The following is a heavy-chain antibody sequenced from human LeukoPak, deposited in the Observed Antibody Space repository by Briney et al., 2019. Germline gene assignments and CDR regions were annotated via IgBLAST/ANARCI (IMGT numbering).Heavy chain of an antibody. J-gene: IGHJ6*02. Sequence: GGSLRLSCAASGFTFSSYGMHWVRQAPGKGLEWVAVIWYDGSNKYYADSVKGRFTISRDNSKNTLYLQTNSLRAEDTAVYYCARDPGYDIYYYGMDVWGQGTTVTVSS. D-gene: IGHD3-9*01. CDR2: IWYDGSNK. CDR1: GFTFSSYG. V-gene: IGHV3-33*01. CDR3: ARDPGYDIYYYGMDV.